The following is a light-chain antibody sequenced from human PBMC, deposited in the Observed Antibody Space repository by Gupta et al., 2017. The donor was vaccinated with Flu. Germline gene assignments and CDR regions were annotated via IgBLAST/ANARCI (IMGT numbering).Light chain of an antibody. CDR3: RQGTHWPPFT. CDR1: HSRGDSDGKTY. CDR2: KIS. V-gene: IGKV2-30*01. Sequence: TLGQTASIYCRSSHSRGDSDGKTYLSWFQQRQGQSPRRLIYKISNRDAGVPDRFSGSGLGTDLTLKISRGEAEDVGFYFCRQGTHWPPFTFGQGTKLEIK. J-gene: IGKJ2*01.